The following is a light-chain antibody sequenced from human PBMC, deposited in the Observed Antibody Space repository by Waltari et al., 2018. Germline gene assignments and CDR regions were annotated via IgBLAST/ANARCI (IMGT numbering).Light chain of an antibody. CDR3: AAWDDSLNGRWV. V-gene: IGLV1-44*01. CDR2: RSD. CDR1: PSNIGIND. J-gene: IGLJ3*02. Sequence: QSVLTQPPSASGTPGQGVTISASGGPSNIGINDATLYQQVPGKAPKLLIYRSDRRPAGVPDRFSGSKSGTSASLAISGLQSEDEADYYCAAWDDSLNGRWVFGGGTKVTVL.